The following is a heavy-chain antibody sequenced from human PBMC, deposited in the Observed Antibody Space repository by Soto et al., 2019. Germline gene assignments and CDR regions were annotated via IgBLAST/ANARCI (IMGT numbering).Heavy chain of an antibody. D-gene: IGHD3-3*01. CDR2: INHSGST. CDR3: ARGQWGITIFVGEPLAFDY. V-gene: IGHV4-34*01. J-gene: IGHJ4*02. Sequence: SETLSLTCAVYGGSFSGYYWSWIRQPPGKGLEWIGEINHSGSTNYNPSLKSRVTISVDTSKNQFSLKLSSVTAADTAVYYCARGQWGITIFVGEPLAFDYWGQGTLVTVSS. CDR1: GGSFSGYY.